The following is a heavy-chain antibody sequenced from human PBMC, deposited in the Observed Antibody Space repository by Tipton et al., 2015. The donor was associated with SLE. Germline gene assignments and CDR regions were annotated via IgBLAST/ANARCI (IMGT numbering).Heavy chain of an antibody. J-gene: IGHJ3*02. D-gene: IGHD5-24*01. CDR1: GGSISSGSYY. Sequence: TLSLTCTVSGGSISSGSYYWSWIRQPAGKGLEWLGRIYTSGSTNYNPSLKSRLTMSLDTSKNQFSLKLRSVTAADTAVYYCAREAVDKDGALDIWGQGTTVIVSS. V-gene: IGHV4-61*02. CDR2: IYTSGST. CDR3: AREAVDKDGALDI.